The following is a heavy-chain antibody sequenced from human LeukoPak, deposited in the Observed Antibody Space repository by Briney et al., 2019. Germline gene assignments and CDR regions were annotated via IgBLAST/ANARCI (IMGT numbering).Heavy chain of an antibody. CDR2: INHSGST. Sequence: PSETLSLTCAVYGGSLSGYYWSWSRQPPGKGLEWIGEINHSGSTNYNPPLKSRVTISVDTSNNHFSLMLSSVTAADTAVYYCARGRRQWLRAFDIWGQGTMVTVSS. V-gene: IGHV4-34*01. CDR3: ARGRRQWLRAFDI. J-gene: IGHJ3*02. CDR1: GGSLSGYY. D-gene: IGHD6-19*01.